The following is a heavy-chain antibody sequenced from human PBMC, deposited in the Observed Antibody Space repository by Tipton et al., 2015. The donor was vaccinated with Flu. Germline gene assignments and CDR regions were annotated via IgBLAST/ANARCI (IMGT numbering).Heavy chain of an antibody. CDR3: ASLRGSGSYSRYAFDI. CDR1: GFTFSTYW. CDR2: INQDGSEK. Sequence: VQLVQSGGGLVQPGGSLRLSCAASGFTFSTYWMSWVRQAPGKGLEWVANINQDGSEKYSVDSVKGRFTISRDNAKNSLYVQMNSLRAADTAVYYCASLRGSGSYSRYAFDIWGQGTMVTVSS. D-gene: IGHD1-26*01. J-gene: IGHJ3*02. V-gene: IGHV3-7*01.